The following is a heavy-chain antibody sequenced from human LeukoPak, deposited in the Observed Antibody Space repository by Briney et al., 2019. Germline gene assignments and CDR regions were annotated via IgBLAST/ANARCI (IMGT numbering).Heavy chain of an antibody. CDR2: INPNSGGT. Sequence: VASVKVSCKASGYTFTGYYMHRVRQAPGQGLEWMGWINPNSGGTNYAQKFQGRVTMTRDTSISTAYMELSRLRSDDTAVYYCARGNPPPYYYGMDVWGQGTTVTVSS. CDR1: GYTFTGYY. J-gene: IGHJ6*02. D-gene: IGHD1-14*01. CDR3: ARGNPPPYYYGMDV. V-gene: IGHV1-2*02.